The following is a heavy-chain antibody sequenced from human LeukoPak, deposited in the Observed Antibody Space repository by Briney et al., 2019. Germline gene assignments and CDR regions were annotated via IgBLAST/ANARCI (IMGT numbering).Heavy chain of an antibody. CDR1: GFTFSSYA. CDR3: VKEGSGWCGPYYGMDV. J-gene: IGHJ6*04. D-gene: IGHD6-19*01. V-gene: IGHV3-64D*06. CDR2: ISSNGGST. Sequence: GGSLRLSCSASGFTFSSYAMHWVRQAPGKGLEYVSAISSNGGSTYYADSVKGRFTISRDNSKNTLYLQMSSLRAEDTAVYYCVKEGSGWCGPYYGMDVWGKGTTVTVSS.